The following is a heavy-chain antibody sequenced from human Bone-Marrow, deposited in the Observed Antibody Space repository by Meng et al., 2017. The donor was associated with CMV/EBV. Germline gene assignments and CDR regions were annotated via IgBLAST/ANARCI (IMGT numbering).Heavy chain of an antibody. CDR1: GYTFTSYA. CDR2: ISAYNGNT. CDR3: ARGPVFWSGYCPKQNFDY. V-gene: IGHV1-18*01. D-gene: IGHD3-3*01. Sequence: ASVKVSCKASGYTFTSYAISWVRQAPGQGLEWMGWISAYNGNTNYAQKLQGRVTMTTDTSTSTAYMELRSLRSDDTAVDNCARGPVFWSGYCPKQNFDYWGQGTLVTVSS. J-gene: IGHJ4*02.